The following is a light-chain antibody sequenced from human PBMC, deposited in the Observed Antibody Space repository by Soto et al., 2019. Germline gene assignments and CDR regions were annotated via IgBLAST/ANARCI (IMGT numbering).Light chain of an antibody. CDR3: QQYNSYQWT. CDR1: QSISSW. J-gene: IGKJ1*01. V-gene: IGKV1-5*01. Sequence: DIQMTQSPSTLSASVGDRVTITCRASQSISSWLAWYQQKPGKAPKLPIYDASSLESGVPSRFSGSGSGTEFTLTISSLQPDDFATYYCQQYNSYQWTFGQGTKVEIK. CDR2: DAS.